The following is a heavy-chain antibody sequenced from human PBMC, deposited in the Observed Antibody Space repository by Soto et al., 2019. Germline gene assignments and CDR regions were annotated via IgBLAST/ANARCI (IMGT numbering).Heavy chain of an antibody. Sequence: QVQLQQWGAGLLKPSETLSLTCAVYGGSFSGYYWSWIRQPPGKGLEWIGEINHSGSTNYNPSLKSRVTRSVDTSKNQFSLKLSSVTAADTAVYYCARMIDVVVVVAATRRWFDPWGQGTLVTVSS. D-gene: IGHD2-15*01. J-gene: IGHJ5*02. CDR3: ARMIDVVVVVAATRRWFDP. CDR2: INHSGST. V-gene: IGHV4-34*01. CDR1: GGSFSGYY.